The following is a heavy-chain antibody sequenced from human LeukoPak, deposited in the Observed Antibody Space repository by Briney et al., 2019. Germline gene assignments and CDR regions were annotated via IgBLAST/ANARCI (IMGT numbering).Heavy chain of an antibody. CDR3: AKGSQRSYDSSGYYY. CDR2: VSGSADST. Sequence: GGSLRLSCAASGFAFSSYAMTWVHQAPGKGLEWVSAVSGSADSTYYADSVKGRFTISRDNSKNTLYLQMNSLRAEDAAVYYCAKGSQRSYDSSGYYYWGQGTLVTVSS. V-gene: IGHV3-23*01. CDR1: GFAFSSYA. J-gene: IGHJ4*02. D-gene: IGHD3-22*01.